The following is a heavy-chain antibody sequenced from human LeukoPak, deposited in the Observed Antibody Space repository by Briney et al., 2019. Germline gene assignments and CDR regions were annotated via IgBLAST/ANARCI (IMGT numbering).Heavy chain of an antibody. V-gene: IGHV3-66*01. J-gene: IGHJ4*02. Sequence: PGGALRLSCAASGVTFSNAWMSWVRQAPGMGLEWVSTIYNAGSTSYADSVKGRFTISRDNSKNTLYLQMNSLRTEDTAVYYCAGGSGWLYFDYWGQGTLVTVSS. CDR3: AGGSGWLYFDY. D-gene: IGHD6-19*01. CDR1: GVTFSNAW. CDR2: IYNAGST.